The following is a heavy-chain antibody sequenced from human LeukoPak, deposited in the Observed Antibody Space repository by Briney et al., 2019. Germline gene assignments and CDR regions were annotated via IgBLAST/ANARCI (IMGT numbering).Heavy chain of an antibody. V-gene: IGHV1-69*01. Sequence: GSSVKVSCKASGGTFSSYAISWVRQAAGQGLEWMGGIISIFGTANYAQKFQGRVTITADESTSTAYMELSSLRSEDTAVYYCASSVPLPRYGSGFPFDYWGQGTLVTVSS. D-gene: IGHD3-10*01. CDR2: IISIFGTA. J-gene: IGHJ4*02. CDR1: GGTFSSYA. CDR3: ASSVPLPRYGSGFPFDY.